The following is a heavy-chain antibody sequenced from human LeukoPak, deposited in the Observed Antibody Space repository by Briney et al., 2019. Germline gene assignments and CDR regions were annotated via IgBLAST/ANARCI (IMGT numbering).Heavy chain of an antibody. CDR1: GYTFTSYD. V-gene: IGHV1-8*03. CDR3: ATVETIAVAGTGLGFDY. D-gene: IGHD6-19*01. J-gene: IGHJ4*02. Sequence: GASVKVSCKSSGYTFTSYDINWVRQATGQGLEWMGWVNPNSGNTGYAQKFQGRVTITRNTAISTAYMELSSLRSEDTAVYYCATVETIAVAGTGLGFDYWGQGTLVTVSS. CDR2: VNPNSGNT.